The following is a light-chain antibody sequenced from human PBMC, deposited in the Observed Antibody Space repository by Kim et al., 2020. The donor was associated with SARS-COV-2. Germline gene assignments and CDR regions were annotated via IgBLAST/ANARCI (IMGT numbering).Light chain of an antibody. J-gene: IGKJ1*01. CDR1: QSISSY. Sequence: VRDRVTSTCRASQSISSYLNWYQQKPGKAPKLLIYAASSLQSGVPSRFSGSGSGTDFTLTISSLQPEDFATYNCQQSYSTPKAWTFGQGTKVDIK. V-gene: IGKV1-39*01. CDR3: QQSYSTPKAWT. CDR2: AAS.